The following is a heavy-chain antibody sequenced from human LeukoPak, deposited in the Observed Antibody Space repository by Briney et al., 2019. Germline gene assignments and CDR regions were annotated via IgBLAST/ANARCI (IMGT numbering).Heavy chain of an antibody. V-gene: IGHV3-48*03. Sequence: GGSLRLSCAASGFTFSSYEMNWVRQAPGKGLEWVSYISSSGSTIYYADSVKGRFTIPRDNAKNSLYLQMNTLRAEDTAVYYCNGFCSGGSCYTYFDYWGQGTLVTDSS. D-gene: IGHD2-15*01. CDR3: NGFCSGGSCYTYFDY. CDR2: ISSSGSTI. CDR1: GFTFSSYE. J-gene: IGHJ4*02.